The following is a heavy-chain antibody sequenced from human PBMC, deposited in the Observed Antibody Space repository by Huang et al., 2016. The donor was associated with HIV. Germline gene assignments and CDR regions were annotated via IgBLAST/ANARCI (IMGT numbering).Heavy chain of an antibody. J-gene: IGHJ4*02. CDR2: SSWKSGRI. CDR3: AKGSKQWLVGSHFDY. CDR1: GFTFDDYA. V-gene: IGHV3-9*03. Sequence: EVQLVESGGALVQPGRSLRLSCAASGFTFDDYAMHWVRQAPGKGLEWFSGSSWKSGRIGYADSVKGRFTISRDNAKNSLYLQMNSLRAEDMALYYCAKGSKQWLVGSHFDYWGQGTLVTVSS. D-gene: IGHD6-19*01.